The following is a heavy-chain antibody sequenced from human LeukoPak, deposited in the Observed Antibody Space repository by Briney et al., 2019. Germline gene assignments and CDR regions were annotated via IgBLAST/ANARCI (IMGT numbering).Heavy chain of an antibody. D-gene: IGHD5-18*01. CDR2: INHSGST. CDR1: GGSFSGYY. CDR3: ASRRGYSKNWFDP. V-gene: IGHV4-34*01. J-gene: IGHJ5*02. Sequence: SETLSLTCAVYGGSFSGYYWSWIRQPPGKGLEWIGEINHSGSTNYNPSLKSRVTISVDTSKNQFSLKLSSVTAADTAVYYCASRRGYSKNWFDPWGQGTLVAVSS.